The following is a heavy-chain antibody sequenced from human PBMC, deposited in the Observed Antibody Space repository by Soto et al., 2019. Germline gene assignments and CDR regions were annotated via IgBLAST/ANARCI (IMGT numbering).Heavy chain of an antibody. V-gene: IGHV1-3*01. J-gene: IGHJ4*02. CDR3: ARGDYYDIHDY. CDR1: GYTFTSYA. D-gene: IGHD3-22*01. Sequence: QVQLVQSGAEVKKPGASVKVSCKASGYTFTSYAMHWVRQARGQRLEWMGWINAGNGNTKYSQKFQGRVTITRDTSASTAYMAVSSLRYEDTAVYYCARGDYYDIHDYWGQGTLVTVSS. CDR2: INAGNGNT.